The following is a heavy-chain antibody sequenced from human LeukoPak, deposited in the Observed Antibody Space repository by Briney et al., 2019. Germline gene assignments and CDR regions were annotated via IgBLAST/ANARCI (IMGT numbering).Heavy chain of an antibody. CDR3: ARGQWWLRFISPLWGSHAGFDY. CDR1: GGSFSGYY. V-gene: IGHV4-34*01. D-gene: IGHD5-12*01. CDR2: INHSGST. J-gene: IGHJ4*02. Sequence: RPSETLSLTCAVYGGSFSGYYWSWIRQPPGKGLEWIGEINHSGSTNYNPSLKSRVTISVDTSKNQFSLKLSSVTAADTAVYYCARGQWWLRFISPLWGSHAGFDYWGQGTLVTVSS.